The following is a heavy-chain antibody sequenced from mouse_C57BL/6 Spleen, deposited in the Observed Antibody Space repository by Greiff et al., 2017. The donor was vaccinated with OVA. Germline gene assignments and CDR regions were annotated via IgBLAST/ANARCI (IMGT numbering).Heavy chain of an antibody. V-gene: IGHV1-55*01. CDR3: ANEGLGKGYDY. D-gene: IGHD4-1*01. CDR1: GYTFTSYW. J-gene: IGHJ2*01. Sequence: QVQLKQPGAELVKPGASVKMSCKASGYTFTSYWITWVKQRPGQGLEWIGDIYPGSGSTNYNEKFKSKATLTVDTSSSTAYMQLSSLTSEDSAVYYCANEGLGKGYDYWGQGTTLTVSS. CDR2: IYPGSGST.